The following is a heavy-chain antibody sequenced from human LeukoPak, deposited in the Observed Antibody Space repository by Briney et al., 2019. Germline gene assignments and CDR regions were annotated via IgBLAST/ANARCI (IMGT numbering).Heavy chain of an antibody. CDR3: AKGRHYYDSSGYYLGDY. CDR2: IRYDGSNK. V-gene: IGHV3-30*02. CDR1: GFTFSSYG. J-gene: IGHJ4*02. D-gene: IGHD3-22*01. Sequence: GGSLRLSCAASGFTFSSYGMHWVRQAPGKGLEWVAFIRYDGSNKYYADSVKGRFTISRDNSKNTLYLQMNSLRAEDTAVYYCAKGRHYYDSSGYYLGDYWGQGTLVTVSS.